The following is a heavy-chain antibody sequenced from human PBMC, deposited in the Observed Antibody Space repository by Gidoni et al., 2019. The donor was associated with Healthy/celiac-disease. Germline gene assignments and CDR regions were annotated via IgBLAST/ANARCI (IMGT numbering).Heavy chain of an antibody. CDR1: GGSISSSTW. J-gene: IGHJ6*02. CDR2: IYHSGST. CDR3: ARDYRSRGPERHYYYGMDV. V-gene: IGHV4-4*02. Sequence: QVQLQESGPGLVKPSGTLSLTCAVSGGSISSSTWWSWVRQPPGKGLEWIGEIYHSGSTNYNPSLKSRVTISVDKSKNQFSLKLSSVTAADTAVYYCARDYRSRGPERHYYYGMDVWGQGTTVTVSS.